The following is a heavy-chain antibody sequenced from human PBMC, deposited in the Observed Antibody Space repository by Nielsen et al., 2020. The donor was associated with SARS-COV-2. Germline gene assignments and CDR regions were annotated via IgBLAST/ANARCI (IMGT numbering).Heavy chain of an antibody. CDR2: FDPEDGET. Sequence: ASVKVSCKVSGYTLTELSMHWVRQAPGKGLEWMGGFDPEDGETIYAQKFQGRVTITADESTSTAFMELSSLRSEDTAVYYCARGGYCTNGVCRSLYLFDYWGQGTLVTVSS. CDR3: ARGGYCTNGVCRSLYLFDY. CDR1: GYTLTELS. J-gene: IGHJ4*02. D-gene: IGHD2-8*01. V-gene: IGHV1-24*01.